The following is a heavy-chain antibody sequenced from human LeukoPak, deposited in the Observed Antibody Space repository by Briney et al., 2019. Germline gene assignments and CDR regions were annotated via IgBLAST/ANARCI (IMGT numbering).Heavy chain of an antibody. CDR2: IIPILGIA. V-gene: IGHV1-69*04. Sequence: GASVKVSCKASGGTFSSYAISWVRQAPGQGLEWMGRIIPILGIANYAQKFQGRVTITADKSTSTAYMELSSLRSEDTAVYYCARDGSSGWYGDAFDIWGQGTMVTVSS. J-gene: IGHJ3*02. CDR1: GGTFSSYA. CDR3: ARDGSSGWYGDAFDI. D-gene: IGHD6-19*01.